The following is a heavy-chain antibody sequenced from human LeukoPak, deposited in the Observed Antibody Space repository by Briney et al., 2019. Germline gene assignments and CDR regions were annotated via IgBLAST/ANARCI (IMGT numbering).Heavy chain of an antibody. D-gene: IGHD5/OR15-5a*01. J-gene: IGHJ6*03. CDR3: ARGGTLYGVYRATQYFMHV. V-gene: IGHV4-34*01. CDR2: IDDSGST. CDR1: GGSFSGYY. Sequence: SETLSLTCAVYGGSFSGYYWTWLRQPLGKGPEWIGEIDDSGSTSYNPSLKSRITISVDTSKNQSSLRLSSVTAADTAVYYCARGGTLYGVYRATQYFMHVWGEGTTVIVSS.